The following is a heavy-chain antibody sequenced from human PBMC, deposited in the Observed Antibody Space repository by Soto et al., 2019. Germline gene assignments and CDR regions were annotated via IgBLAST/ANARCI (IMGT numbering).Heavy chain of an antibody. J-gene: IGHJ5*02. CDR2: IYYSGST. CDR1: GGSLSSYY. D-gene: IGHD3-3*01. Sequence: SESLSLTCTVSGGSLSSYYWSWIRQPPGKGLEWIGYIYYSGSTNYNPSLKSRVTISVDTSKNQFSLKLSSVTAADTAVYYCARVIRRDDFWSGYTYNWFDPWGQGTLVTVSS. CDR3: ARVIRRDDFWSGYTYNWFDP. V-gene: IGHV4-59*01.